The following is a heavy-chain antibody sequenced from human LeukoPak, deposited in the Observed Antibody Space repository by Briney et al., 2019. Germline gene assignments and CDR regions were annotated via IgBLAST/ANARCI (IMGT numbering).Heavy chain of an antibody. J-gene: IGHJ6*03. CDR3: ARDGAHKNHYYSYYYMDV. D-gene: IGHD3-16*01. CDR1: GGSISSYY. CDR2: IYYSGST. V-gene: IGHV4-59*01. Sequence: SETLSLTCTVSGGSISSYYWNWIRQPPGKGLEWIGYIYYSGSTNYNPSLKSRVTISLDTSKNQFSLKLSSVTAADTAVYYCARDGAHKNHYYSYYYMDVWGKGTTVTVSS.